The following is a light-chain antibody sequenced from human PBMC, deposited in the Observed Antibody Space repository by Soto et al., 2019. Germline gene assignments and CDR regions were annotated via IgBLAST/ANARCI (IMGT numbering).Light chain of an antibody. CDR3: QQRSNWPPLT. V-gene: IGKV3-11*01. J-gene: IGKJ4*01. CDR2: DAS. CDR1: QSVSSY. Sequence: EIVLTHSPATLSLSPGERATLSCRASQSVSSYLAWYQQKPGQAPRLLIYDASNRATGSPARFSGSGSGTDFTLNISSLEPEDFAVYYCQQRSNWPPLTFGGGTKVEIK.